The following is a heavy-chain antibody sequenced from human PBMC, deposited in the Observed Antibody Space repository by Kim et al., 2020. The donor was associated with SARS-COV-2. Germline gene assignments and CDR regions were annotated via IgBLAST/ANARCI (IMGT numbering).Heavy chain of an antibody. CDR3: ARLAIAAAGTDY. J-gene: IGHJ4*02. Sequence: NSNPSLKSRVTISVDTSKNQFSLKLSSVTAADTAVYYCARLAIAAAGTDYWGQGTLVTVSS. D-gene: IGHD6-13*01. V-gene: IGHV4-61*07.